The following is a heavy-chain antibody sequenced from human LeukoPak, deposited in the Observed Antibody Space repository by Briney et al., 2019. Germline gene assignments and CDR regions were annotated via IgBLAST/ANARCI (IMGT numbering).Heavy chain of an antibody. Sequence: VASVKVSCKASGYTFTSYYMHWVRQAPGQGLEWMGIINPSGGSTSYAQKFQGRVTMTRDMSTSTVYMELSSLRSEDTAVYYCARDRGRITMVRGPFDYWGQGTLVTVSS. V-gene: IGHV1-46*01. J-gene: IGHJ4*02. CDR1: GYTFTSYY. CDR3: ARDRGRITMVRGPFDY. D-gene: IGHD3-10*01. CDR2: INPSGGST.